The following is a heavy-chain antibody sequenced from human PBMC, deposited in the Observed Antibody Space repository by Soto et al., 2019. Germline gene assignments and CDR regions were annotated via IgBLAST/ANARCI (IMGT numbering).Heavy chain of an antibody. Sequence: EVHVVESGGGMVQPGGSLKLSCAASGFTFSLYSMSWVRQAPGKGLEWVSYISRSSTGIHYADSVKGRFTISRDDATNSMHLQMNSLRGGDTAVYYCARAVTWGLDVWGQGNTVSISS. J-gene: IGHJ6*02. CDR1: GFTFSLYS. D-gene: IGHD3-10*01. CDR2: ISRSSTGI. CDR3: ARAVTWGLDV. V-gene: IGHV3-48*01.